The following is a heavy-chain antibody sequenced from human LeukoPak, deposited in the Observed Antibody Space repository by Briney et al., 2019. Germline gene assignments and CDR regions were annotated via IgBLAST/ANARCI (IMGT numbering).Heavy chain of an antibody. CDR2: MNPNSGNT. CDR1: GYTFTSYD. CDR3: ARVPPKNYGSGSYTY. D-gene: IGHD3-10*01. V-gene: IGHV1-8*01. Sequence: ASVKVSCKASGYTFTSYDINWVRPATGQGLEWMGWMNPNSGNTGYAQKFQGRVTMTRNTSISTAYMELSSLRSEDTAVYYCARVPPKNYGSGSYTYWGQGTLVTVSS. J-gene: IGHJ4*02.